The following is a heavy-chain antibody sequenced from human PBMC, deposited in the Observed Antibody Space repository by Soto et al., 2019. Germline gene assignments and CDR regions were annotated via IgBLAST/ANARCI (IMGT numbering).Heavy chain of an antibody. CDR2: IIPIFGTA. CDR3: ARANYDCVWGSYRYNWFDP. J-gene: IGHJ5*02. V-gene: IGHV1-69*13. CDR1: GGTFSSYA. D-gene: IGHD3-16*02. Sequence: ASVKVSCKASGGTFSSYAISWVRQAPGQGLEWMGGIIPIFGTANYAQKFQGRVTITADESTSTAYMELSSLRSEDTAVYYCARANYDCVWGSYRYNWFDPWGQGTLVTVSS.